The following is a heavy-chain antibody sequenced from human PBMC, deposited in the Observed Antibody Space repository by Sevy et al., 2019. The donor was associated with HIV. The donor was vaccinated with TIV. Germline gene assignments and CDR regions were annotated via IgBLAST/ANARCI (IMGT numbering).Heavy chain of an antibody. V-gene: IGHV3-20*04. J-gene: IGHJ6*03. Sequence: GGSLRLSCAASGFTFDDYGMSWVRQAPGKGLEWVSGINGNGGNTGYADSVKGRFTISRDNAKNSLYLQMNSLRAEDTAVYYCARAEQQLGSDYYYYMDVWGKGTTVTVSS. D-gene: IGHD6-13*01. CDR2: INGNGGNT. CDR1: GFTFDDYG. CDR3: ARAEQQLGSDYYYYMDV.